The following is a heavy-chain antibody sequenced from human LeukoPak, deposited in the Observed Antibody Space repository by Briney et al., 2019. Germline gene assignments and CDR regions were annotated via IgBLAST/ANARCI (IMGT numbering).Heavy chain of an antibody. Sequence: PGGSLRLSCAASGFTFSSYEMNWVRQAPGKGLEWVSYISSSGSTIYYADSVKGRFTISRDNAKNTLYLQMNSLRAEDTAVYYCARSVRLTAFDIWGQGTMVTVSS. CDR1: GFTFSSYE. J-gene: IGHJ3*02. V-gene: IGHV3-48*03. D-gene: IGHD3-16*01. CDR2: ISSSGSTI. CDR3: ARSVRLTAFDI.